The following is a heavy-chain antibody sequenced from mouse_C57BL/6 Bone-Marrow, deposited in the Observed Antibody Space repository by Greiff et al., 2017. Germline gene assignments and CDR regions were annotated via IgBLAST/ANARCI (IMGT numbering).Heavy chain of an antibody. J-gene: IGHJ2*01. CDR2: IDPENGDT. CDR3: TTIITTGY. CDR1: GFTITDDY. D-gene: IGHD1-2*01. Sequence: EVQLQQSGAELVRPGASVKLSCTASGFTITDDYMHWVKQRPEQGLEWIGRIDPENGDTEYTSKFQGKATITADTSSNTAYLQLSSLTSEDAAVYYCTTIITTGYWGQGTTLTVSS. V-gene: IGHV14-4*01.